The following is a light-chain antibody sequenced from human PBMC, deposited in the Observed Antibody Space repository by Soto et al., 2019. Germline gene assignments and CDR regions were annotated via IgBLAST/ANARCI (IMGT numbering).Light chain of an antibody. CDR1: QGIRND. J-gene: IGKJ4*01. V-gene: IGKV1-6*01. CDR2: AAS. CDR3: LQDYNYPPT. Sequence: AIQMTQSPSSLSASVGDRVTITCRASQGIRNDVGWYQQKPGKAPKLLIYAASSLQSGVPSRFSGSESGTDFTLTISIQQPEDFATYYCLQDYNYPPTVGGGTKVDIK.